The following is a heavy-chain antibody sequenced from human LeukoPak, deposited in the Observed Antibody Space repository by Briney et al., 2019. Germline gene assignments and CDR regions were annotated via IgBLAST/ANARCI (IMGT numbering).Heavy chain of an antibody. CDR1: DYTFTSYG. CDR2: ISPYNGNT. J-gene: IGHJ4*02. CDR3: ARHSNSWSPFDY. V-gene: IGHV1-18*01. Sequence: ASVKVSCKASDYTFTSYGISWVRQAPGQGLDWMGWISPYNGNTNYAQNLQGRVTMTTDTSTSTAYMELRSLRSDDTAVYYCARHSNSWSPFDYWGQGTLVTVSS. D-gene: IGHD6-13*01.